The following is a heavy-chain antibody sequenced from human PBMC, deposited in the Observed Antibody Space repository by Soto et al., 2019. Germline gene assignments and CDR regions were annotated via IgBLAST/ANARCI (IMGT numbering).Heavy chain of an antibody. CDR2: INHSGST. D-gene: IGHD3-16*01. J-gene: IGHJ4*02. CDR1: GGSFSGYY. V-gene: IGHV4-34*01. CDR3: ARGRGSFEDESFDY. Sequence: QVQLQQWGAGLLKPSETLSLTCAVYGGSFSGYYWSWIRQPPGKGLEWIGEINHSGSTNYNPSLKSRVTISVDTSKNQFSLKLSSVTAADTAVYDCARGRGSFEDESFDYWGQGTLVTVSS.